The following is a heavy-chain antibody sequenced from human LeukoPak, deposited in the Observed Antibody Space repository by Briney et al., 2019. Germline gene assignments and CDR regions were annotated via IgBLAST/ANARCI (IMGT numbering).Heavy chain of an antibody. V-gene: IGHV3-30*18. Sequence: PGGSLRLSCAASGFTFSSYGMHWVRQAPGKGLEWVAVISYDGSNKYYADSVKGRFTISRDNSKNTLYLQMNSLRAEDTAVYYCAKDGRIEWELLTWYFDLWGRGTLVTVSS. D-gene: IGHD1-26*01. J-gene: IGHJ2*01. CDR2: ISYDGSNK. CDR1: GFTFSSYG. CDR3: AKDGRIEWELLTWYFDL.